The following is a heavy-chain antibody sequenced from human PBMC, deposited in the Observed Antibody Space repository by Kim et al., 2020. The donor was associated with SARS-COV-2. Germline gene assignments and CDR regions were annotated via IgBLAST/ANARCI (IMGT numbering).Heavy chain of an antibody. CDR1: GFTFSGST. J-gene: IGHJ5*02. V-gene: IGHV3-73*01. CDR2: IKIRPTTYAT. CDR3: TRGVVGATDWFDP. Sequence: GGSLRLSCAASGFTFSGSTIHWVRQASGKGLEWLGRIKIRPTTYATTYAASLKGRFTMSRDDSRDTAYLQMNSLETEATAVYYCTRGVVGATDWFDPWG. D-gene: IGHD1-26*01.